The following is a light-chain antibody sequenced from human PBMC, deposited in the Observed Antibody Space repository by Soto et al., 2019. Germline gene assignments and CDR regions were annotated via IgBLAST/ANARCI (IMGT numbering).Light chain of an antibody. V-gene: IGLV7-46*01. CDR3: LVFQGGAFVV. CDR1: TGAVTSGQY. Sequence: QAVVTQEPSLTVSPGGTVTLTCGSNTGAVTSGQYPYWFQQKPGQAPRTLIYDTSNKHSWTPARFSGSLLGGKAALTLSGAQPEDEADYYCLVFQGGAFVVFGGGTKLTVL. CDR2: DTS. J-gene: IGLJ2*01.